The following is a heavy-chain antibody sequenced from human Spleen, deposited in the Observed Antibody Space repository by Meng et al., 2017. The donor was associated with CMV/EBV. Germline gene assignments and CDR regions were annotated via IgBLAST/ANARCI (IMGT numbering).Heavy chain of an antibody. CDR3: ARDLQEGSGSYFLNWFDP. D-gene: IGHD3-10*01. CDR2: IIPILGIA. Sequence: TFTNYHMYWVRQAPGQGLEWMGRIIPILGIANYAQNFQGRVTMTADKSTSTAYMELSSLRSDDTAVYYCARDLQEGSGSYFLNWFDPWGQGTLVTVSS. CDR1: TFTNYH. V-gene: IGHV1-69*04. J-gene: IGHJ5*02.